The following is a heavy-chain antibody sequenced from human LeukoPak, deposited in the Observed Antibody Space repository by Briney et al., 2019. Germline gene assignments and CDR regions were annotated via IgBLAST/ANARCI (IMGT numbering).Heavy chain of an antibody. V-gene: IGHV3-9*01. Sequence: PGGSLRLSCAASGFTFDDYAMHWVRHAPGEGLEWVSCISWNRGSIVYADSVKGRFTISRDNAKNSLYLEMNSLRAEDTALYYCAKDLREMATIPYFAYSGQGTLVTVSS. D-gene: IGHD5-24*01. CDR1: GFTFDDYA. J-gene: IGHJ4*02. CDR3: AKDLREMATIPYFAY. CDR2: ISWNRGSI.